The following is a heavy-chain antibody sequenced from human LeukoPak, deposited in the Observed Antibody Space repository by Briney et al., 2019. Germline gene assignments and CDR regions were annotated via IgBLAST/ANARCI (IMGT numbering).Heavy chain of an antibody. D-gene: IGHD6-19*01. CDR2: ISGSGGST. J-gene: IGHJ4*02. Sequence: GGSLRLSCAASGFTFSSYAMSWVRQAPGKGLEWVSAISGSGGSTYYADSVKGRFTISRDNSKNTLYLQTNSLRAEDTAVYYCAKHSSGWYFYFDYWGQGTLVTVSS. CDR3: AKHSSGWYFYFDY. CDR1: GFTFSSYA. V-gene: IGHV3-23*01.